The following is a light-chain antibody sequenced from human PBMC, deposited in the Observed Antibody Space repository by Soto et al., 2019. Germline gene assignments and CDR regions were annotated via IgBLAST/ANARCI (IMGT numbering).Light chain of an antibody. V-gene: IGKV3-15*01. Sequence: EIVMTQAPATLSVSPGERATLSCRASQSVSSNLAWYQQKPGQAPRLLIYGASTRATGIPARFSSSGSVTEFTLTISSLQSEDFAVYYCQQYNNWPWTFGKGTKVEIK. J-gene: IGKJ1*01. CDR2: GAS. CDR1: QSVSSN. CDR3: QQYNNWPWT.